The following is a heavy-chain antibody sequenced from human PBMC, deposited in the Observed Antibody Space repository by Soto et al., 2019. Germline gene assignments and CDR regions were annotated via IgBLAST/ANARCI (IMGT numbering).Heavy chain of an antibody. CDR2: IWHDGSQI. V-gene: IGHV3-33*01. J-gene: IGHJ4*02. CDR1: GFTFRDFA. D-gene: IGHD2-2*01. CDR3: ARDVATGPYAGDVDY. Sequence: QVQLVESGGGVVQPGGSLRLSCAASGFTFRDFALHWVRQAAGKGLEWVAVIWHDGSQIYYGDSVKGRFTISRDNSEDTVQLQMNSLRAEDTALYYCARDVATGPYAGDVDYWGQGTLVTVSS.